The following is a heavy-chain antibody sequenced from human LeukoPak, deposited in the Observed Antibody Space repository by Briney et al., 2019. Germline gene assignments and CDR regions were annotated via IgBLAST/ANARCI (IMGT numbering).Heavy chain of an antibody. CDR3: AREGGGSGLWYYDL. CDR2: IGGDGLTT. CDR1: GFTFGSYS. V-gene: IGHV3-64*02. J-gene: IGHJ2*01. Sequence: GGSLRLSCAASGFTFGSYSMHWVRQAPGKGPEFVSVIGGDGLTTFYADSVKDRFTISRDNSKSTLYLKMGSLRAEDMAVYYCAREGGGSGLWYYDLWGRGTLVTVSS. D-gene: IGHD1-26*01.